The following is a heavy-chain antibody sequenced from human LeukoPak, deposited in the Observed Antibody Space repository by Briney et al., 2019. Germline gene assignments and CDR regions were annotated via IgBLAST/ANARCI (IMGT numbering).Heavy chain of an antibody. CDR2: IYINGDT. CDR3: ARTARVFDH. Sequence: SETLSLTCTVSDDSISSYYWSWIRQPQGKALECIGYIYINGDTNSNPSLKSRVTMSLDTSKKQFSLQLRSVTAADTAVYFCARTARVFDHWGQGLLVTVSS. V-gene: IGHV4-4*08. CDR1: DDSISSYY. J-gene: IGHJ4*02. D-gene: IGHD2-21*02.